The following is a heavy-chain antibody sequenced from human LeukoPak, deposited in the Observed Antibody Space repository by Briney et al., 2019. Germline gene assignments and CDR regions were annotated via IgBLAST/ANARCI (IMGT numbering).Heavy chain of an antibody. CDR1: GFTFSSYW. D-gene: IGHD6-25*01. J-gene: IGHJ4*02. Sequence: GGSLRLSCAASGFTFSSYWVNWVRQAPGKGLEWVANIKEDGSEKYYVDSVKGRFTISRDNAKNSLYLQMNSLRAEDTAVYYCARDLSGDYWGQGTLVTVSS. CDR3: ARDLSGDY. V-gene: IGHV3-7*04. CDR2: IKEDGSEK.